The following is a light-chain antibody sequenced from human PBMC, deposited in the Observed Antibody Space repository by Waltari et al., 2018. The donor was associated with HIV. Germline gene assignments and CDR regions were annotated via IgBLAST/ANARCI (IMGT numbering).Light chain of an antibody. Sequence: DTVMTQSPDSLAVSLGERATIPCKSSQSVLYRSNNKNYLAWYQQKPGQPPKLLIYWASTRESGVPDRFSGSGSGTDFTLTISSLQAEDVAVYYCQQYYGGPYTFGQGTKLEIK. V-gene: IGKV4-1*01. CDR1: QSVLYRSNNKNY. CDR2: WAS. J-gene: IGKJ2*01. CDR3: QQYYGGPYT.